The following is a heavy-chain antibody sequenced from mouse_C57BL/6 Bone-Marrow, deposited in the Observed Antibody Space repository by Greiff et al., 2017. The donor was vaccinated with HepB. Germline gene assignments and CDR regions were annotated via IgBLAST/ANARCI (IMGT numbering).Heavy chain of an antibody. CDR3: ARKIYYDYDGVYYAMDY. V-gene: IGHV1-82*01. Sequence: VKLMESGPELVKPGASVKISCKASGYAFSSSWMNWVKQRPGKGLEWIGRIYPGDGDTNYNGKFKGKATLTADKSSSTAYMQLSSLTSEDSAVYFCARKIYYDYDGVYYAMDYWGQGTSVTVSS. CDR2: IYPGDGDT. J-gene: IGHJ4*01. D-gene: IGHD2-4*01. CDR1: GYAFSSSW.